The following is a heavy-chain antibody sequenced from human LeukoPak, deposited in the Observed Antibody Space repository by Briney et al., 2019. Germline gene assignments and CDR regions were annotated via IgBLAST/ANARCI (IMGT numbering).Heavy chain of an antibody. Sequence: GASVKVSCKASGYTFTSYDINWVRQATGQGLEWMGWMNPNSGNTGYAQKFQGRVTITRDTSISTAYLELSSLRSDDTAVYYCARELFLEYCSSGSCYSNYYYMDVWGKGTTVTVSS. D-gene: IGHD2-15*01. CDR1: GYTFTSYD. CDR3: ARELFLEYCSSGSCYSNYYYMDV. J-gene: IGHJ6*03. CDR2: MNPNSGNT. V-gene: IGHV1-8*03.